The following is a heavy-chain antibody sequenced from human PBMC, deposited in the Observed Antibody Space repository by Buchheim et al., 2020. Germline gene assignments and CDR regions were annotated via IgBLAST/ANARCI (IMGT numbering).Heavy chain of an antibody. Sequence: EVQLVESGGDLIQPGGSLRLSCAASGFTFSSSWMHWVRQVPGKGLVWVSSIKSDGSRTTYSDSAKGPFTISRDNGKTKLYLQMSGLRVEDTAVYFCAKYGSSWGQGTL. J-gene: IGHJ5*02. D-gene: IGHD6-6*01. CDR2: IKSDGSRT. CDR1: GFTFSSSW. CDR3: AKYGSS. V-gene: IGHV3-74*03.